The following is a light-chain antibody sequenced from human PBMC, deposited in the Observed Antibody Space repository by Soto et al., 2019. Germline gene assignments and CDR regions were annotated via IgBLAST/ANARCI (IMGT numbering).Light chain of an antibody. Sequence: QSVLTQPASVSGSPGQSITISCTGTSSDVGGYNHVSWYQQPPGKAPKLMIYDVTNRTSGVSNRFSGSKSVNTASLTISGLQAADEADYYCSSYTISNTLVVFGGGTQLTVL. V-gene: IGLV2-14*03. CDR1: SSDVGGYNH. CDR2: DVT. J-gene: IGLJ2*01. CDR3: SSYTISNTLVV.